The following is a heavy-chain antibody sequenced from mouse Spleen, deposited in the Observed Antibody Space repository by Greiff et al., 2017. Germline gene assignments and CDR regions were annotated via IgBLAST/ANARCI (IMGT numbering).Heavy chain of an antibody. J-gene: IGHJ3*01. CDR3: ARWGDSWFAY. CDR2: IDPSDSYT. D-gene: IGHD2-13*01. CDR1: GYTFTSYW. Sequence: VQLQQPGAELVMPGASVKLSCKASGYTFTSYWMHWVKLRPGQGLEWIGEIDPSDSYTNYNQKFKGKATLTVDKSSSTAYMQLSSLTSEDSAVYYCARWGDSWFAYWGQGTLVTVSA. V-gene: IGHV1-69*01.